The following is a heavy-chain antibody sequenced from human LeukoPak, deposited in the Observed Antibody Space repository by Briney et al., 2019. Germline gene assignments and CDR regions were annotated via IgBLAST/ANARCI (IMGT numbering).Heavy chain of an antibody. J-gene: IGHJ4*02. D-gene: IGHD4-17*01. CDR2: IYTSGST. Sequence: KSSQTLSLTCTVSGGSISSGSYYWSWIRQPAGKGLEWIGRIYTSGSTNYNPSLKSRVTISVDTSQNQFSLKLSSVTAADTAVYYCARDHDYGDYYEYWGQGTLVTVSS. CDR1: GGSISSGSYY. V-gene: IGHV4-61*02. CDR3: ARDHDYGDYYEY.